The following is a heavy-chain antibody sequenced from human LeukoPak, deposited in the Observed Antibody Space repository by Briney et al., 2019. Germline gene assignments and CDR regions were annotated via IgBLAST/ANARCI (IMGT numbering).Heavy chain of an antibody. Sequence: GGSLRLSCAASGLTFSSYSMNWVRQAPGKGLEWVSSISSSSSYIYYADSVKGRFTISRDNAKNSLYLQMNSLRAEDTAVYYCARTSETYYDFWSGRPPFDYWGQGTLVTVSS. CDR3: ARTSETYYDFWSGRPPFDY. CDR1: GLTFSSYS. D-gene: IGHD3-3*01. J-gene: IGHJ4*02. CDR2: ISSSSSYI. V-gene: IGHV3-21*01.